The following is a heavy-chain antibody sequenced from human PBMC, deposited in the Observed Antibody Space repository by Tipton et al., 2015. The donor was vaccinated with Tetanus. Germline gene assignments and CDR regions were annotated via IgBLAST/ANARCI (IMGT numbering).Heavy chain of an antibody. CDR3: ARLYGSTWSDYGAFEI. CDR2: RYYTGST. Sequence: TLSLTCTVSGASINSGGYYWTWVRQRPGKGLEWIGYRYYTGSTYCTPYLRSRVTISFDTSQNQFSLNLTSVTAAGTAVYYCARLYGSTWSDYGAFEIWGRGTLVTVPS. V-gene: IGHV4-31*03. J-gene: IGHJ3*02. CDR1: GASINSGGYY. D-gene: IGHD3-16*01.